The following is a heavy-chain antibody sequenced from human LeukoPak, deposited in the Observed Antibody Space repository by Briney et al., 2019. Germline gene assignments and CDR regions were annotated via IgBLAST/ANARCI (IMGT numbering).Heavy chain of an antibody. D-gene: IGHD3-10*01. CDR2: ISADATTI. J-gene: IGHJ4*02. CDR3: ARPLWFGELDY. CDR1: GGSFSGYY. Sequence: LSLTCAVYGGSFSGYYWSWIRQPPGKGLEWVSYISADATTIYQADSVKGRFTISRDNAKNSLYLQMNSLPAEDTAVYYCARPLWFGELDYWGQGTLVTVSS. V-gene: IGHV3-11*01.